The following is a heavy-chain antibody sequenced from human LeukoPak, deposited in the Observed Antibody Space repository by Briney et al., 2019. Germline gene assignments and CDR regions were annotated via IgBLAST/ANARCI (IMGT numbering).Heavy chain of an antibody. D-gene: IGHD1-26*01. Sequence: GASVKVSCKASGYTFTGYYIHWVRQAPGQGLEWMGWINPNNGGTNYAQKFQGRVTMTGETSISTAYMELTSLRSDDTAVYYCARVGGSYYVYWGQGTLVTVSS. CDR1: GYTFTGYY. CDR2: INPNNGGT. CDR3: ARVGGSYYVY. J-gene: IGHJ4*02. V-gene: IGHV1-2*02.